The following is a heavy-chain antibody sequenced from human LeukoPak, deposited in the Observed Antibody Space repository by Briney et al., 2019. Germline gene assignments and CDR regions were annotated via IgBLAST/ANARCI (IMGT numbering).Heavy chain of an antibody. V-gene: IGHV4-59*08. J-gene: IGHJ4*02. CDR3: ARHGTRGYHPYYFDY. Sequence: PETLSLTWTVPGGSISSYSWSWIRQPPGEGVGWVGYIYYSGSTNYNPSLKSGVTISVDTSKNQFSLKLTSVTAADTAVYYCARHGTRGYHPYYFDYWGQGTLVTVSS. D-gene: IGHD3-22*01. CDR1: GGSISSYS. CDR2: IYYSGST.